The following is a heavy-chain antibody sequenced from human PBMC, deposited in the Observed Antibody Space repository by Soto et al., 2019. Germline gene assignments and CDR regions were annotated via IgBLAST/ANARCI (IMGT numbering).Heavy chain of an antibody. J-gene: IGHJ4*02. CDR1: GGSISSYY. D-gene: IGHD3-10*01. CDR2: IYYSGST. Sequence: SETLSLTCTVSGGSISSYYWSWIRQPPGKGLEWIGYIYYSGSTNYNPSLKSRVTISVDTSKNQFSLKLSSVTAADTAVYYCARGRVWFGEYTVADYWGQGTLVTVSS. CDR3: ARGRVWFGEYTVADY. V-gene: IGHV4-59*01.